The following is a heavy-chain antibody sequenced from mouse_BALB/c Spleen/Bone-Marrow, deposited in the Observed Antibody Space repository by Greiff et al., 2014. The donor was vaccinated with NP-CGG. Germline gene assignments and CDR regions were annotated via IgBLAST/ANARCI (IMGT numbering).Heavy chain of an antibody. D-gene: IGHD4-1*01. Sequence: DVQLVESGGDLVKPGGSLKLSCAASGFTFSTYGMSWVRQTPDKRLEWVAAISSGGGYTYYPDSVKGRFTISRDNANNTLYLQMSSLKSEDTAMYYCTRQRNWDHYAMDYWGQGTSVTVSS. V-gene: IGHV5-6*01. CDR1: GFTFSTYG. CDR3: TRQRNWDHYAMDY. CDR2: ISSGGGYT. J-gene: IGHJ4*01.